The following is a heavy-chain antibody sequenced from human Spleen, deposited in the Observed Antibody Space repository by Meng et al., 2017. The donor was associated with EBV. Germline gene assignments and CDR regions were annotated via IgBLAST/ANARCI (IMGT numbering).Heavy chain of an antibody. J-gene: IGHJ4*02. D-gene: IGHD2-2*02. CDR2: IYYRSWST. V-gene: IGHV4-39*07. CDR3: ARKLYTDSFFDS. Sequence: PRETLSRPVTVAGASFSSSSYYWGWIRPPPGKGLEWIGSIYYRSWSTYNNPSLKSRVIISVDTSKNQLSLRLTSVTTADTAVYYCARKLYTDSFFDSWGQGTLVTVSS. CDR1: GASFSSSSYY.